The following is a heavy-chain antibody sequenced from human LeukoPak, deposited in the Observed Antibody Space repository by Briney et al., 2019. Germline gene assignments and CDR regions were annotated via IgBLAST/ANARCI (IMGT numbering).Heavy chain of an antibody. CDR1: GGSISSSSYY. V-gene: IGHV4-39*07. J-gene: IGHJ6*03. CDR2: IYYSGRT. Sequence: SETLSLTCTVSGGSISSSSYYWGWIRQPPGKGLEWIASIYYSGRTYYNPSPKSRVTISVDTSKNQFSLKLSSVTAADTAVYYCARDRLVGYCSGGSCSKDYYYMDVWGKGTTVTVSS. D-gene: IGHD2-15*01. CDR3: ARDRLVGYCSGGSCSKDYYYMDV.